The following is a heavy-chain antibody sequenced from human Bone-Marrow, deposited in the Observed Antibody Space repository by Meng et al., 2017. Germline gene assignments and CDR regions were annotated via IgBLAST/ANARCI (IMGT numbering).Heavy chain of an antibody. D-gene: IGHD3-16*02. CDR3: ARDNADGFYDYVWGSYRYVYWDY. CDR2: ISYDGSNK. Sequence: GGSLRLSCAASGFTFSSYAMHWVRQAPGKGLEWVAVISYDGSNKYYADSVKGRFTISRDNAKNSLYLQMNSLRAEDTAVYYCARDNADGFYDYVWGSYRYVYWDYWGQGTLVTVSS. CDR1: GFTFSSYA. J-gene: IGHJ4*02. V-gene: IGHV3-30*04.